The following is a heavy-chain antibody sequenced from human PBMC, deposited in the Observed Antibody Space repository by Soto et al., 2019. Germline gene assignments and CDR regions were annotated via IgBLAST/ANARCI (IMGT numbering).Heavy chain of an antibody. CDR1: GGTFSSYA. CDR2: IIPIFGTA. Sequence: ASVKVSCKASGGTFSSYAISWVRQAPGQGLEWMGGIIPIFGTANYAQKFQGRVTITADESTSTAYMELSSLRSEDTAVYYCARAFPGHYDFWVYWGQGTLVTVSS. J-gene: IGHJ4*02. V-gene: IGHV1-69*13. D-gene: IGHD3-3*01. CDR3: ARAFPGHYDFWVY.